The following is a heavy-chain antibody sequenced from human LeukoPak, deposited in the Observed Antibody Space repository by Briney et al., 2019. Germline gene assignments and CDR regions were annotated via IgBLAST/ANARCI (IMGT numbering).Heavy chain of an antibody. D-gene: IGHD1-26*01. V-gene: IGHV4-34*01. CDR3: ARSPSGSSSRWFDP. CDR2: INHSGST. Sequence: PSETLSLTCAVYGGSFSGYYWGWICQPPGKGLEWIGEINHSGSTNYNPSLKSRVTISVDKSKNQFSLKLSSVTAADTAVYYCARSPSGSSSRWFDPWGQGTLVTVSS. J-gene: IGHJ5*02. CDR1: GGSFSGYY.